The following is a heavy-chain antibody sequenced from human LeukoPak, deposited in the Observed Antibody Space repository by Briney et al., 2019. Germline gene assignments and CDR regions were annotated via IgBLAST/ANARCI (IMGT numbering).Heavy chain of an antibody. CDR2: INHSGST. CDR3: ASKSSDFDY. J-gene: IGHJ4*02. V-gene: IGHV4-34*01. Sequence: SETLSLTCAVHGGSFSGYYWSWIRQSPGKGLEWIGEINHSGSTNYNPSFKSQVTISVDTSKNQFSLKLTSVTAADTAVYYFASKSSDFDYWGQGTLVTVSS. D-gene: IGHD6-25*01. CDR1: GGSFSGYY.